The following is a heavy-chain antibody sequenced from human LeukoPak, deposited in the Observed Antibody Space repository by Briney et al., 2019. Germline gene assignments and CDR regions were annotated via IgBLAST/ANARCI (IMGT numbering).Heavy chain of an antibody. CDR1: GGTFSSYA. J-gene: IGHJ5*02. V-gene: IGHV1-69*13. Sequence: SVKVSCKASGGTFSSYAISWVRQAPGQGLEWMGGIIPIFGTANYAQKFQGRVTITADESTSTAYMELSSLRSEDTAVYYCASGKYANGGLDHWGQGTLVTVSS. D-gene: IGHD3-10*01. CDR3: ASGKYANGGLDH. CDR2: IIPIFGTA.